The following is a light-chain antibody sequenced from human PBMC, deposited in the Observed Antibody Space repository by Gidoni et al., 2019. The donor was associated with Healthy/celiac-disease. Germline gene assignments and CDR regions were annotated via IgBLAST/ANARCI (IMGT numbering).Light chain of an antibody. CDR1: QSIRSY. CDR3: QQSYSTPRT. V-gene: IGKV1-39*01. CDR2: AAS. J-gene: IGKJ1*01. Sequence: DIQLTHSPSSLPSSVGDRITITCRASQSIRSYLNWYQQKPGKAPKRLIYAASRLQSGVPSRFSGSGSGTDITLTISSLQPEDFATYYCQQSYSTPRTFGQGTKVEIK.